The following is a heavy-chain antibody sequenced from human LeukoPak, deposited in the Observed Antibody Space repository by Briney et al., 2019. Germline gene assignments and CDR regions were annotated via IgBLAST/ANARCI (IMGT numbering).Heavy chain of an antibody. CDR3: ARGYCSSTSCSYFDY. CDR1: GFTFSSYA. Sequence: PGGSLRLSCAASGFTFSSYAMSWVRQAPGKGLKWVSAISGSGGSTYYADSVKGRFTISRDNSKNTLYLQMNSLRAEDTAVYYCARGYCSSTSCSYFDYWGQGTLVTVSS. CDR2: ISGSGGST. V-gene: IGHV3-23*01. J-gene: IGHJ4*02. D-gene: IGHD2-2*01.